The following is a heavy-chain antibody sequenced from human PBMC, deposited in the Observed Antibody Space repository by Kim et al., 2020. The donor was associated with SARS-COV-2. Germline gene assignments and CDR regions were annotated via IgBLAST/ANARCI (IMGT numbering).Heavy chain of an antibody. Sequence: SETLSLTCTVSGYSISSGYCWGWIRQPPGKGLEWIGSIYHSGSTYYNPSLKSRVTISVDTSKNQFSLKLSSVTAADTAVYYCARVYSYGSNWFDPWGQGT. CDR2: IYHSGST. V-gene: IGHV4-38-2*02. CDR1: GYSISSGYC. D-gene: IGHD5-18*01. J-gene: IGHJ5*02. CDR3: ARVYSYGSNWFDP.